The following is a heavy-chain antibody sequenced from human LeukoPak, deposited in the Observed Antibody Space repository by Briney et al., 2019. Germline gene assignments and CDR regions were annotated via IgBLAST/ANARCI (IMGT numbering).Heavy chain of an antibody. V-gene: IGHV1-24*01. J-gene: IGHJ4*02. CDR1: GYTLTELS. CDR2: FDPEDGET. CDR3: ATVIRRYFDWFPLDY. D-gene: IGHD3-9*01. Sequence: ASVKVSCKVSGYTLTELSMHWVRQAPGKGLEWMGGFDPEDGETIYAQKFQGRVTMTEDTSTDTAYMELSSLRSEDTAMYYCATVIRRYFDWFPLDYWGQGTLVTVSS.